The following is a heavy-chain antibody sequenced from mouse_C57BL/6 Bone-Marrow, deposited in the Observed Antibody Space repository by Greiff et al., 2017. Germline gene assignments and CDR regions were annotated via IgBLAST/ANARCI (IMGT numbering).Heavy chain of an antibody. Sequence: VQLVESGAELVKPGASVKMSCKASGYTFTSYWITWVKQRPGQGLEWIGDIYPGSGSTNYNEKFKSKATLTVDTSSSTAYMQLSSLTSEDSAVYYCARDRYGNLDYWGQGTTLTVSS. CDR3: ARDRYGNLDY. V-gene: IGHV1-55*01. CDR1: GYTFTSYW. J-gene: IGHJ2*01. D-gene: IGHD2-1*01. CDR2: IYPGSGST.